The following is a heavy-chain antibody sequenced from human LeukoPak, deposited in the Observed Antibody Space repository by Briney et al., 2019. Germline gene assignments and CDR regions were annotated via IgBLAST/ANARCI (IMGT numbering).Heavy chain of an antibody. D-gene: IGHD3-22*01. CDR3: ARGDYYDKGLDY. Sequence: GGSLRLSCAASGFTFSSYAMHWVRQAPGKGLEWVAVISYDGSNKYYADSVKGRFTISRDNSKNTLYLQMNSLRAEDKAVYYCARGDYYDKGLDYWGQGTLVTVSS. CDR2: ISYDGSNK. CDR1: GFTFSSYA. V-gene: IGHV3-30-3*01. J-gene: IGHJ4*02.